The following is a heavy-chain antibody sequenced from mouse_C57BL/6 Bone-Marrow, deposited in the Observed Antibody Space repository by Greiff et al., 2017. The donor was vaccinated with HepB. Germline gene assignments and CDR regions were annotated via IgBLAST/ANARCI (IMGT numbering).Heavy chain of an antibody. D-gene: IGHD1-1*02. CDR1: GYTFTSYW. Sequence: QVQLQQPGAELVRPGSSVKLSCKASGYTFTSYWMHWVKQRPIQGLEWIGNIDTSDSETHYNQKFKDKATLTVDKSSSTAYMQLSSLTSEDSAVYYCARGGRGTWFAYWGQGTLVTVSA. J-gene: IGHJ3*01. CDR2: IDTSDSET. CDR3: ARGGRGTWFAY. V-gene: IGHV1-52*01.